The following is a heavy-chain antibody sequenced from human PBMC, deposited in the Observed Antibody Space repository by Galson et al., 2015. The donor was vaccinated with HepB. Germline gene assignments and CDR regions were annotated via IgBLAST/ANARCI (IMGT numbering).Heavy chain of an antibody. CDR1: GGSISTYY. D-gene: IGHD5-24*01. J-gene: IGHJ6*03. CDR3: ARSYKGYYYYYMDV. V-gene: IGHV4-59*01. CDR2: IYYSGST. Sequence: ETLSLTCTVSGGSISTYYWSWIRQPPGKGLEWIGYIYYSGSTNYNPSLKSRVTISVDTSKNQFSLKLSSVTAADTAVYYCARSYKGYYYYYMDVWGKGTTVTVSS.